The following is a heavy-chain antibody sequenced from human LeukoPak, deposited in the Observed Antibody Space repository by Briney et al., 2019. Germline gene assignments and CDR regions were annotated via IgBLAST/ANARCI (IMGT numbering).Heavy chain of an antibody. V-gene: IGHV1-69*06. J-gene: IGHJ3*01. CDR1: GYTFTSYG. Sequence: GASVKVSCKASGYTFTSYGISWVRQAPGQGLEWMGGIIPNFGTLNYAQKFQGRVTMTADKSTSTAYMELRSLRSEDTAVYYCAREAAADDYGDYGPIDFWGQGTMVTVSS. CDR2: IIPNFGTL. CDR3: AREAAADDYGDYGPIDF. D-gene: IGHD4-17*01.